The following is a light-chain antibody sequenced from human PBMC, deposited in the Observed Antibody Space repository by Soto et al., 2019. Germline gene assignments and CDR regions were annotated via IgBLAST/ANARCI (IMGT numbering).Light chain of an antibody. J-gene: IGLJ1*01. CDR1: SSDVGGYNY. CDR2: EVN. Sequence: QSALTQPASVSGSPGQSITISCTGTSSDVGGYNYVSWYQQHPGKAPKLMIYEVNNRPSGVSNRFSGSKSGNTASLTISGLQAEDEADYYCSSFTSTSTYVFGTGTKVTVX. V-gene: IGLV2-14*01. CDR3: SSFTSTSTYV.